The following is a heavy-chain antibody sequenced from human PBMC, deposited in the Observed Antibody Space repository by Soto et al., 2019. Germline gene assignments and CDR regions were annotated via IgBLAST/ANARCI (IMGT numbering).Heavy chain of an antibody. Sequence: GGSLRLSCAAYGFTFSSYGMHWVRQAPGKGREWVAVIWEDGSNKYYADSVTGRFTISRDNSKNTLYLQMNSLSAEYTAVYYCARGGIAAGYYCMDVWGQGTTVTVSS. CDR3: ARGGIAAGYYCMDV. CDR1: GFTFSSYG. CDR2: IWEDGSNK. V-gene: IGHV3-33*01. J-gene: IGHJ6*02. D-gene: IGHD6-13*01.